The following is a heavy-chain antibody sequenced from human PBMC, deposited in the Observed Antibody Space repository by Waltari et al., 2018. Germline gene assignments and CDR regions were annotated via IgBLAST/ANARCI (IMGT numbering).Heavy chain of an antibody. J-gene: IGHJ5*02. Sequence: QVQLVQSGAEVKKPGSSVKVSCKASGGTFSSYTISWVRPAPGQGLEWMGRIIPILGIANYAQKFQGRVTITADKSTSTAYMELSSLRSEDTAVYYCARGGVAAAGGNWFDPWGQGTLVTVSS. CDR2: IIPILGIA. D-gene: IGHD6-13*01. CDR1: GGTFSSYT. CDR3: ARGGVAAAGGNWFDP. V-gene: IGHV1-69*02.